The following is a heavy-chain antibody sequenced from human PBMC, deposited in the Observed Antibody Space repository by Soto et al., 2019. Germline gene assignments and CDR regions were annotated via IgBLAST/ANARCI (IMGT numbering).Heavy chain of an antibody. D-gene: IGHD3-22*01. CDR1: GFTFSSYA. J-gene: IGHJ4*02. V-gene: IGHV3-23*01. CDR3: AKSPSTDTSGYYYFDC. Sequence: GGSLRLSCAASGFTFSSYAMNWVRQAPEKGLEWVSGISGGGDVTYYADSVRGRFTITRDNSRTTLYLQMNSLRAEDTAVDYCAKSPSTDTSGYYYFDCWGQATLVTVSS. CDR2: ISGGGDVT.